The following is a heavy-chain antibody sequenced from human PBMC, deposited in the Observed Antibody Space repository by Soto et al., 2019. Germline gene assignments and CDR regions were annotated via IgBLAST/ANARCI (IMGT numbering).Heavy chain of an antibody. J-gene: IGHJ3*02. V-gene: IGHV1-69*06. CDR2: TIPGFNTA. CDR1: GGTLSDHG. Sequence: QVQLEQSGAEVKKPGSSVKVSCKASGGTLSDHGVAWLRQAPGQGLEWMGGTIPGFNTAKDEQKFQGRVTVTADTVTNIAYMELSSLRSVDTAFYFCARGVYGSGNYYTGPSAFDIWGQGTMVIVSS. CDR3: ARGVYGSGNYYTGPSAFDI. D-gene: IGHD3-10*01.